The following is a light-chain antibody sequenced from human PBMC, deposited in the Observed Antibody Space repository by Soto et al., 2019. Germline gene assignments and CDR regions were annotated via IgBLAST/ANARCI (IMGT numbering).Light chain of an antibody. Sequence: QSVLAQPASVSGSPGQSITISCTGTSSDVGSYNLVSWYQQHPGKAPKLMIYEGSKRPSGVSNRFSGSKSGNTASLTISGLQAEDEADYYCCSYADSSTPYVFGPGTKVTVL. CDR1: SSDVGSYNL. CDR2: EGS. CDR3: CSYADSSTPYV. J-gene: IGLJ1*01. V-gene: IGLV2-23*01.